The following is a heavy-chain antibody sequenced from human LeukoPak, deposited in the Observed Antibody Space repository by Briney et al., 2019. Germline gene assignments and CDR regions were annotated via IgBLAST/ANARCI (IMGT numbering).Heavy chain of an antibody. CDR1: GGSISSYY. CDR2: IYTSGST. D-gene: IGHD3-10*01. V-gene: IGHV4-4*07. Sequence: PSETLSLTCTVSGGSISSYYWSWIRQPAGKGLEWIGRIYTSGSTNYNPSLKSRVTMSVDTSKNQFSLKLSSVTAADTAVYYCARDSVSYYYGSGSYYPSYYFDYWGQGTLVTVSS. J-gene: IGHJ4*02. CDR3: ARDSVSYYYGSGSYYPSYYFDY.